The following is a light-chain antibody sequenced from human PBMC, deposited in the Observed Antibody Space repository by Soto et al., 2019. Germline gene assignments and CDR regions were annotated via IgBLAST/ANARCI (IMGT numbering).Light chain of an antibody. V-gene: IGKV1-5*03. Sequence: DIQMTQSPSTLSASVGDRVTITCRASQNIRSWLAWYQQKPGKAPRLLIYKASSLESGVPSRFSGSGSGTEFTLTISSLKPDDSATYYCQQYDSSSTFGGGTKVDIK. J-gene: IGKJ4*02. CDR1: QNIRSW. CDR2: KAS. CDR3: QQYDSSST.